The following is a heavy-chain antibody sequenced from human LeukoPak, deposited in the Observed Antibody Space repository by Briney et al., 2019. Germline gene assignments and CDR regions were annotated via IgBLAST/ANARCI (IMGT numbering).Heavy chain of an antibody. CDR1: GFTFSSYA. J-gene: IGHJ4*02. CDR2: ISGSGGST. D-gene: IGHD6-13*01. V-gene: IGHV3-23*01. Sequence: PGGSLRLSCAASGFTFSSYAMSWVRQAPGKGLEWVSAISGSGGSTYYADSVKGRFTISRDNSKNTLYLQMNSLRAEDTAVYYCAHDLGFGGSIAAAKLGVYWGQGTLVTVSS. CDR3: AHDLGFGGSIAAAKLGVY.